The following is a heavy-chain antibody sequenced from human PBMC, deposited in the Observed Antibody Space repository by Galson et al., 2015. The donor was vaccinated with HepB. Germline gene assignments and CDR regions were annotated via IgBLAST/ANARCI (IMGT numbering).Heavy chain of an antibody. CDR2: VSGSGSST. V-gene: IGHV3-23*01. Sequence: SLRLSCAASGFTFSPYAMSWVRQAPGKGLEWVSAVSGSGSSTYFADSVKGRFTISRDNSKNTLYLQMNSLRAEDMALYYCAKSKEAIPDGFDIWGQGTMVTVSS. J-gene: IGHJ3*02. CDR3: AKSKEAIPDGFDI. CDR1: GFTFSPYA. D-gene: IGHD2-2*02.